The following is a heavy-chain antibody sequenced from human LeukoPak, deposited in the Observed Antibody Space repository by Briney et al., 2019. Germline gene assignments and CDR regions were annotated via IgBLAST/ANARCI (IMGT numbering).Heavy chain of an antibody. CDR1: GGSISSYY. J-gene: IGHJ3*02. D-gene: IGHD2-2*01. Sequence: TSETLSLTCTVSGGSISSYYWSWIRQPPGKGLEWIGYIYYSGSTNYNPSLKSRVTISVDTSKNQFSLKLSSVTAADTAVYYCARVLVVVPTEWGPYGAFDIWGQGTMVTVSS. CDR3: ARVLVVVPTEWGPYGAFDI. V-gene: IGHV4-59*01. CDR2: IYYSGST.